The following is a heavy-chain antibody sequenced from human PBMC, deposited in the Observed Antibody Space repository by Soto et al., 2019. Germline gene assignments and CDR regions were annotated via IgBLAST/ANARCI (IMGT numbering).Heavy chain of an antibody. J-gene: IGHJ4*02. V-gene: IGHV4-34*01. D-gene: IGHD6-6*01. CDR1: GGSFSGYY. CDR2: INHSGST. Sequence: QVQLQQWGAGLLKPSETLSLTCAVYGGSFSGYYWSWLRQPPGKGLEWIGEINHSGSTNNNPSLKSRVTMSVDTSMNQFSLKLSSVAAADTAVYYCARDPRGFDSWGLGTLVTVSS. CDR3: ARDPRGFDS.